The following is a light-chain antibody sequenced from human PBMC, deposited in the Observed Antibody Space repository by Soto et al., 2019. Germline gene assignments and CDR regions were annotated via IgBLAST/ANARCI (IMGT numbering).Light chain of an antibody. V-gene: IGKV3-20*01. J-gene: IGKJ2*01. CDR3: QQYGDSPGT. CDR2: GTS. CDR1: QSVRRNY. Sequence: EIVLTQSTGTLSLPPGERATLSCRASQSVRRNYLAWYQQKPDQAPSRLIYGTSCRTGGTPDRFTGSGSGTDFTLTISRLEPEDFAVYFCQQYGDSPGTFGQGTKLEIK.